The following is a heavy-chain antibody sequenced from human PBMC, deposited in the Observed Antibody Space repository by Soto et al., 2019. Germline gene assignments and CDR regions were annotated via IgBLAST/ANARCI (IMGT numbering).Heavy chain of an antibody. V-gene: IGHV3-23*01. CDR2: ISSNGGRT. CDR3: AKDLHWYGMDV. Sequence: EVQLLESGGGLVQPGASLRLSCAASGFTFGNYFMNWVRQAPGKGLEWVSDISSNGGRTHYADSVRGRFTISRDNSRNTLYLQMSSLRAEATALYYCAKDLHWYGMDVWGQGTTVTVSS. J-gene: IGHJ6*02. CDR1: GFTFGNYF. D-gene: IGHD1-1*01.